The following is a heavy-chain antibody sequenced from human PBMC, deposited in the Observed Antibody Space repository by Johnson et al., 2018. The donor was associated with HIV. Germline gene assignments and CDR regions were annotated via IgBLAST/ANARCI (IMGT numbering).Heavy chain of an antibody. CDR3: ARDAKVGYGDAFDI. CDR2: ISYDGSNK. Sequence: QVQLVESGVGVVQPGRSLRLSCAASGFTFSSYAMHWVRQAPGKWLEWVAVISYDGSNKYYADSVKGRFTISRDNAKNTLYLQMNSLRAEDTAVFYCARDAKVGYGDAFDIWGHGTMVTVSS. D-gene: IGHD5-12*01. V-gene: IGHV3-30-3*01. CDR1: GFTFSSYA. J-gene: IGHJ3*02.